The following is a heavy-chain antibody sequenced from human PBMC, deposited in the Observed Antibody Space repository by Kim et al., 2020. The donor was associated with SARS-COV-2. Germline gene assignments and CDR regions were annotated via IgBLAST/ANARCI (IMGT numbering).Heavy chain of an antibody. CDR1: GFTFSAYY. J-gene: IGHJ4*02. V-gene: IGHV1-46*01. Sequence: ASVKVSCKTSGFTFSAYYMYWLRQAPGQGLEWMGIINPSGVSTNYAQKFQGRVTMTRDTSTSTVYMELSGLRSEDTAVYYCARAWWQLGYFDFWGQGTLVSVSS. CDR3: ARAWWQLGYFDF. CDR2: INPSGVST. D-gene: IGHD2-15*01.